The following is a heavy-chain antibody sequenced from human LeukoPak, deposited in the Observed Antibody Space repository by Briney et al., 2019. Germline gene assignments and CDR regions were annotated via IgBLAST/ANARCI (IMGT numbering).Heavy chain of an antibody. J-gene: IGHJ3*02. CDR2: INPNSGGT. D-gene: IGHD4-23*01. V-gene: IGHV1-2*02. CDR1: GYTFTGYH. Sequence: ASVKVSCKASGYTFTGYHMHWVRQAPGQGLEWMGWINPNSGGTNYAQKFQGRVTMTRDTSISTAYMELSRLRSDDTAVYYCASRVLGGGDDAFDIWGQGTMVTVSS. CDR3: ASRVLGGGDDAFDI.